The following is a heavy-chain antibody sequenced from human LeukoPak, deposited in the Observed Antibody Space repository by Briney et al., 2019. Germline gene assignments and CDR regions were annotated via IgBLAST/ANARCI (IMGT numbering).Heavy chain of an antibody. Sequence: PSETLSLTCTVSGGSVSSGGFHWSWIRQPPGKGLEWIGGIYYSGSTYYNPSLKSRVTISVDTSKNQFSLKLSSVTAADTAVYYCARGFLSGYSSGYGDAFDIWGQGTLVTVSS. CDR3: ARGFLSGYSSGYGDAFDI. D-gene: IGHD6-19*01. J-gene: IGHJ4*02. CDR2: IYYSGST. CDR1: GGSVSSGGFH. V-gene: IGHV4-39*07.